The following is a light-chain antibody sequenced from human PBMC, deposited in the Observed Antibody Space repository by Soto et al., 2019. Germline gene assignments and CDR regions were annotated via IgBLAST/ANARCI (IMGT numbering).Light chain of an antibody. J-gene: IGKJ3*01. CDR1: QSVSSN. CDR2: GPS. CDR3: QPYTNWPPGVT. V-gene: IGKV3-15*01. Sequence: EIVMTQSPATLSVSPGERATLSCRASQSVSSNLAWYQQKPGQAPWLLIYGPSTRATGIPARFSGSGSGTEFTLTISSLQSEYYAVSYCQPYTNWPPGVTFGPGTNVDIK.